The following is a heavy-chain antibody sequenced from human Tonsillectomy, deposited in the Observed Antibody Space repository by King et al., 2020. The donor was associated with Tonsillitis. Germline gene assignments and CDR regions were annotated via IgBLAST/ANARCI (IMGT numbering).Heavy chain of an antibody. CDR3: ARDRSAYYYGSASYIDL. J-gene: IGHJ4*02. D-gene: IGHD3-10*01. CDR1: GYTFTSYG. V-gene: IGHV1-18*01. CDR2: ISPFNDNT. Sequence: VQLVESGAEVKKPGASVKVSCKASGYTFTSYGISWVRQAPGHALEWMGWISPFNDNTNYVQKYQGRVTMTTDTPPGTAYMELRSLRSDDTAVYYCARDRSAYYYGSASYIDLWGQGTLVTVSS.